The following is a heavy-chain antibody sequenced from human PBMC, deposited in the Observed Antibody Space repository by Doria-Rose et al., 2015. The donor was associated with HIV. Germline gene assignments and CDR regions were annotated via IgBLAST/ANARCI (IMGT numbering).Heavy chain of an antibody. D-gene: IGHD3-3*01. Sequence: QVQLQASGPGLVKPSETLSLTCSVSGASVSSRGYYWNWIRQVPGKGLESLGYTYYTGTSDYSPSLKSRLNTAVDTSKNQFSLKLSFVTVADTAVYYCARMGSYRELDYWGQGAQVSVSA. CDR2: TYYTGTS. J-gene: IGHJ4*02. V-gene: IGHV4-31*03. CDR1: GASVSSRGYY. CDR3: ARMGSYRELDY.